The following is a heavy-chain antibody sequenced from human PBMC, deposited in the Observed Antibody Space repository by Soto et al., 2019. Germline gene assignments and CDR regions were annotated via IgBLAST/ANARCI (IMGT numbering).Heavy chain of an antibody. CDR1: GGSISSYY. J-gene: IGHJ4*02. V-gene: IGHV4-59*01. CDR3: ARGVQVNGQEYYYDSSGYYLFDY. D-gene: IGHD3-22*01. Sequence: SETLSLTCTVSGGSISSYYWSWIRQPPGKGLEWIGYIYYSGSTNYNPSLKSRVTISVDTSKNQFSLKLSSVTAADTAVYYCARGVQVNGQEYYYDSSGYYLFDYWGQGTLVTVSS. CDR2: IYYSGST.